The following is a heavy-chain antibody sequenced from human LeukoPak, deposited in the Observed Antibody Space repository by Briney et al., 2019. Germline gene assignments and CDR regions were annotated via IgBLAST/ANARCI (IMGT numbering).Heavy chain of an antibody. D-gene: IGHD3-16*01. CDR1: GFTFSSYW. Sequence: GGSLRLSCAASGFTFSSYWMHWVRQGPGKGLVWVSRINTDASSTDYADSVKGRFTISRENAKNTLYLQMNGLDAEVTAVYNCARMQTLPIAGGFDTWGQGSLVTVSS. CDR3: ARMQTLPIAGGFDT. J-gene: IGHJ5*02. V-gene: IGHV3-74*01. CDR2: INTDASST.